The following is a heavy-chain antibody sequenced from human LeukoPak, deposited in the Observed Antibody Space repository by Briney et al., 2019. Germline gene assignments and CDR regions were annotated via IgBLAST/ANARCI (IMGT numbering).Heavy chain of an antibody. J-gene: IGHJ4*02. CDR3: ARRVDTAMAAADY. CDR2: ISSSSSYI. D-gene: IGHD5-18*01. V-gene: IGHV3-21*01. Sequence: GGSLGLSCAASGFTFSSYSMNWVGQAPGKGLEWVSSISSSSSYIYYADSVKGRFPISRDNAKNSLYLQMNSLRAEDTAVYYCARRVDTAMAAADYWGQGTLVTVSS. CDR1: GFTFSSYS.